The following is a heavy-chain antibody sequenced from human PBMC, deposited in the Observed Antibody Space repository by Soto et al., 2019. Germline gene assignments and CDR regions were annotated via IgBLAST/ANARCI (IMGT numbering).Heavy chain of an antibody. Sequence: SETLSLTCTVSGGSISSYYWSWIRQPPGKGLEWIGYIYYSGSTNYNPSLKSRVTISVDTSKNQFSLKLSSVTAADTAVYYCARGAMVRGYFAFDIWGQGTMVTVSS. J-gene: IGHJ3*02. CDR3: ARGAMVRGYFAFDI. CDR1: GGSISSYY. CDR2: IYYSGST. V-gene: IGHV4-59*01. D-gene: IGHD3-10*01.